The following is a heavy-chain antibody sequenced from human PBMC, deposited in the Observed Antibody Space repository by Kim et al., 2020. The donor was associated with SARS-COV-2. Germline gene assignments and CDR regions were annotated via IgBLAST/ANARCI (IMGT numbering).Heavy chain of an antibody. CDR2: ISAYNGNT. J-gene: IGHJ5*02. CDR1: GYTFTSYG. Sequence: ASVKVSCKASGYTFTSYGISWVRQAPGQGLEWMGWISAYNGNTNYAQKLQGRVTMTTDTSTSTAYMELRSLRSDDTAVYYCARDSPTSIYCSGGSCSPGRWFDPWGQGTLVTVSS. CDR3: ARDSPTSIYCSGGSCSPGRWFDP. V-gene: IGHV1-18*01. D-gene: IGHD2-15*01.